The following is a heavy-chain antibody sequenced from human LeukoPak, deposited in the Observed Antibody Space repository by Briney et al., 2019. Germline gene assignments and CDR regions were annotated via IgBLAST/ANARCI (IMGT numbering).Heavy chain of an antibody. Sequence: PSETLSLTCTVSGGSMNPYFWSWIRQPPGKGLEWIGYIYYSGGTSYNASLKSRVTISVDTSKSQFSLRLCSVTAADTAVYYCARVSQDYYDRSGYYYFDFWGLGTLVTVSS. V-gene: IGHV4-59*01. J-gene: IGHJ4*02. CDR2: IYYSGGT. CDR3: ARVSQDYYDRSGYYYFDF. CDR1: GGSMNPYF. D-gene: IGHD3-22*01.